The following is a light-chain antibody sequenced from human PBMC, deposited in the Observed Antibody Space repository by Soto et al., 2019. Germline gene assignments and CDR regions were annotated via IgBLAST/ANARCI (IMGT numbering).Light chain of an antibody. CDR2: WAS. Sequence: DIVMTQSPDSLAVSLGERATINCKSSQSVLHSSNDKNFLTWYQQKPGQPPKLLIYWASTRESGVPDRFSGSRSGTDFTLNISSLQAEDVAVYYCHQYYSAPWTFGQGTKVEIK. CDR1: QSVLHSSNDKNF. V-gene: IGKV4-1*01. J-gene: IGKJ1*01. CDR3: HQYYSAPWT.